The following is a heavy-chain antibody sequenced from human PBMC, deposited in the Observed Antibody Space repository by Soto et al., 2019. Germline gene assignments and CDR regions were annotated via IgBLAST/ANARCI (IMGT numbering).Heavy chain of an antibody. J-gene: IGHJ4*02. Sequence: QVQLQESGPGLVKPSQTLSLTCTVSGGSISSGDYYWSWIRQPPGKGLEWIGYIYYSGSTYYNPARKSRLTISVDTSKNQFSLTMSSVTAADTAVYACARVWSSIATRPFDYWGQGTLVTVSS. CDR1: GGSISSGDYY. D-gene: IGHD6-6*01. CDR3: ARVWSSIATRPFDY. V-gene: IGHV4-30-4*01. CDR2: IYYSGST.